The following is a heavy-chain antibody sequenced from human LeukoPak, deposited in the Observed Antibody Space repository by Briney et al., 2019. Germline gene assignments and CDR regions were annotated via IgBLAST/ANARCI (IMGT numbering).Heavy chain of an antibody. Sequence: GRSLRLSCAASGFTFSSYAMHWVRQAPGKGLEWVAVISYDESNKYYADSVKGRFTISRDNSKNTLYLQMNSLRAEDTAVYYCAREGNYCSSTSCYIGYFDYWGQGTLVTVSS. D-gene: IGHD2-2*02. CDR2: ISYDESNK. J-gene: IGHJ4*02. CDR3: AREGNYCSSTSCYIGYFDY. CDR1: GFTFSSYA. V-gene: IGHV3-30-3*01.